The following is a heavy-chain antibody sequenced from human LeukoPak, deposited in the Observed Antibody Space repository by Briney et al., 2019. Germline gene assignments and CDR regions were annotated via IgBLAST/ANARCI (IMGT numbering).Heavy chain of an antibody. D-gene: IGHD2-21*02. CDR3: ARAYCGGDCYSPRLDWFDP. CDR2: ISYDGSNK. CDR1: GFTFSSYA. Sequence: PGGSLRLSCAASGFTFSSYAMPWVRQAPGKGLEWVAVISYDGSNKYYADSVKGRFTISRDNSKNTLYLQMNSLRAEDTAVYYCARAYCGGDCYSPRLDWFDPWGQGTLVTVSS. J-gene: IGHJ5*02. V-gene: IGHV3-30-3*01.